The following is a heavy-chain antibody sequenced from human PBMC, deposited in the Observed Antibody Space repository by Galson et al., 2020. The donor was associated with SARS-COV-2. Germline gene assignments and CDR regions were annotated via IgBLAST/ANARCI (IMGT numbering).Heavy chain of an antibody. J-gene: IGHJ4*02. D-gene: IGHD2-15*01. CDR3: AKGAATHLYYFDY. Sequence: LSLTCAASGFTFSSYAMSWVRQAPGKGLEWVSAISGSGGSTYYADSVKGRFTISRDNSKNTLYLQMNSLRAEDTAVYYCAKGAATHLYYFDYWGQGTLVTVSS. CDR1: GFTFSSYA. CDR2: ISGSGGST. V-gene: IGHV3-23*01.